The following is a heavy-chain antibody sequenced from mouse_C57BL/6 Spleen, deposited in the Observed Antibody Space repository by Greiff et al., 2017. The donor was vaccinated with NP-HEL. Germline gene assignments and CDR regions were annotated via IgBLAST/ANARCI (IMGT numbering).Heavy chain of an antibody. CDR2: INPNNGGT. CDR1: GYTFTDYY. CDR3: ARGGLRHAMDY. Sequence: EVMLQQSGPELVKPGASVKISCKASGYTFTDYYMNWVKQSHGKSLEWIGDINPNNGGTSYNQKFKGKATLTVDKSSSTAYMELRSLTSEDSAVYYCARGGLRHAMDYWGQGTSVTVSS. D-gene: IGHD2-4*01. J-gene: IGHJ4*01. V-gene: IGHV1-26*01.